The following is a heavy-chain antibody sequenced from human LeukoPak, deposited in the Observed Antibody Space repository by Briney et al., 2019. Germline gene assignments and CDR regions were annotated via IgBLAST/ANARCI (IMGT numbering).Heavy chain of an antibody. V-gene: IGHV1-69*13. CDR3: ARDIVVVPAAMMPYYYGMDV. CDR2: IVPIFGKA. J-gene: IGHJ6*02. D-gene: IGHD2-2*01. CDR1: GGTFSSYA. Sequence: ASVKVSCKASGGTFSSYAISWVRQAPGQGLEWMGGIVPIFGKANYAQKFQGRVTITADESTSKAYMELSSLRSEDTAVYYCARDIVVVPAAMMPYYYGMDVWGQGTTVTVSS.